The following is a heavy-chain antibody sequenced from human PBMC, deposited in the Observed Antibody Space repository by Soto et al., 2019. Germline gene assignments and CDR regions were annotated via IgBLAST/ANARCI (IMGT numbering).Heavy chain of an antibody. V-gene: IGHV3-30-3*01. CDR3: ARTYSSSWYYYYYYYGMDV. Sequence: GGSLRLSCAASGFTFSSYAMHWVRQAPGKGLEWVAVISYDGSNKYYADSVKGRFTISRDNSKNTLYLQMNSLRAEDTAVYYCARTYSSSWYYYYYYYGMDVWGQGTTVTVSS. CDR1: GFTFSSYA. J-gene: IGHJ6*02. CDR2: ISYDGSNK. D-gene: IGHD6-13*01.